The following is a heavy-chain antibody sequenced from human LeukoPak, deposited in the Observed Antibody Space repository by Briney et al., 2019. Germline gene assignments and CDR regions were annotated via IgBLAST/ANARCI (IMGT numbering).Heavy chain of an antibody. CDR1: GGSIGSFY. CDR2: IYYSGST. Sequence: PSETLSLTCNVSGGSIGSFYWTWIRQPPGKGLEWIGYIYYSGSTNYNPSLKSRVTISVGTSKNQISLKLSSVTTADTAFYYCARGSIGGLNYWGQGTLVTVSS. V-gene: IGHV4-59*01. J-gene: IGHJ4*02. CDR3: ARGSIGGLNY. D-gene: IGHD3-22*01.